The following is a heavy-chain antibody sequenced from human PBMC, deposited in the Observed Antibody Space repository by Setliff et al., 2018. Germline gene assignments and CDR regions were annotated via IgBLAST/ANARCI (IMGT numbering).Heavy chain of an antibody. Sequence: VKVSCKASGYMFKSYGINWMRQAPGQGFEWMGWISAYNDNTKSAQKFQGRITMTTDTTTSTSYMELRSLRSDDTAVYYCARVESMVRGKNILRHFDYWGQGIQVTVSS. CDR1: GYMFKSYG. J-gene: IGHJ4*02. D-gene: IGHD3-10*01. CDR2: ISAYNDNT. CDR3: ARVESMVRGKNILRHFDY. V-gene: IGHV1-18*04.